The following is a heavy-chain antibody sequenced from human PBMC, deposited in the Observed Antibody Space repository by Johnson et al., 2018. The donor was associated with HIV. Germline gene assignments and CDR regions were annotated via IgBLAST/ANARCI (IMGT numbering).Heavy chain of an antibody. Sequence: VQLVESGVGLVKPGGSLRLSCAASGFTFSNAWMSWVRQAPGKGLEWVGRIKSKTDGGTTDYAAPVKGRFTISRDDSKNMMYLQMNSLKTEDTAVYYCTTEWEYCYGSGKLDAFDIWGQGTMVTVSS. D-gene: IGHD3-10*01. CDR1: GFTFSNAW. V-gene: IGHV3-15*01. CDR2: IKSKTDGGTT. J-gene: IGHJ3*02. CDR3: TTEWEYCYGSGKLDAFDI.